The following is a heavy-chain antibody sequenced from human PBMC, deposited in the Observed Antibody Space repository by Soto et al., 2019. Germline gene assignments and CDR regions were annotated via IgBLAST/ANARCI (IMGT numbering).Heavy chain of an antibody. CDR2: IIPIFGTA. D-gene: IGHD2-8*01. CDR1: GGTFSSYA. J-gene: IGHJ3*02. Sequence: QVQLVQSGAEVKKHGSSVKVSCKASGGTFSSYAISWVRQAPGQGLEWMGGIIPIFGTANYAQKFQGRVTITADKSTSKAYMELSSLRSEDTAVYYCAISPYCTNGVCYKQSAFDIWGQGTMVTVSS. V-gene: IGHV1-69*06. CDR3: AISPYCTNGVCYKQSAFDI.